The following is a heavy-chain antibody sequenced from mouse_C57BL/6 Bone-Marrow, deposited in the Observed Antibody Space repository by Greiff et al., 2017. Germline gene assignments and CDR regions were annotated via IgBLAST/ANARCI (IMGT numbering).Heavy chain of an antibody. J-gene: IGHJ1*03. CDR1: GYTFTSYW. CDR2: IYPSDSET. Sequence: QVQLQQPGAELVRPGSSVKLSCKASGYTFTSYWMDWVKQRPGQGLEWIGNIYPSDSETHYNQKFKDKATLTVDKSSSTAYMQLSSLTSEDSAVYYCARKLTGKWYFDVWGTGTTVIVSS. V-gene: IGHV1-61*01. D-gene: IGHD4-1*01. CDR3: ARKLTGKWYFDV.